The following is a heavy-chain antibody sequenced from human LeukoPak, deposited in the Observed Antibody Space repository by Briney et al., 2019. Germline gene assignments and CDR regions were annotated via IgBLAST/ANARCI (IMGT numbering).Heavy chain of an antibody. J-gene: IGHJ6*03. CDR1: GFTFSSYW. D-gene: IGHD2-2*01. CDR3: ARVHVDIVVVPAARFTYYYYMDV. V-gene: IGHV3-74*03. Sequence: GGSLRLSCVASGFTFSSYWMHWVRQAPGKGLVWVSRINTDGSESTYADSVKGRFTISRDNAENSLYLQMNSLRAEDTAVYYCARVHVDIVVVPAARFTYYYYMDVWGKGTTVTISS. CDR2: INTDGSES.